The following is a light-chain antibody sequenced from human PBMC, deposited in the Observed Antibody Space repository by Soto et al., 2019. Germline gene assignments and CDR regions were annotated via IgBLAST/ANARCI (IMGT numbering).Light chain of an antibody. CDR2: DAS. V-gene: IGKV3-20*01. CDR1: QTVRNNY. J-gene: IGKJ4*01. Sequence: EFVLTQSPGTLSLSPGERATLSCRASQTVRNNYLAWYQQKPGQAPRLLIYDASSRATGIPDRFSGGGSGTDVALTISRREPEDFAVYYCQQLSSYPLTFGGGTKVEIK. CDR3: QQLSSYPLT.